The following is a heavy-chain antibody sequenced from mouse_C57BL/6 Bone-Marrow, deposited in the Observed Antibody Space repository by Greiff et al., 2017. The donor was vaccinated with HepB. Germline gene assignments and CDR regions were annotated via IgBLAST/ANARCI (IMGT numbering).Heavy chain of an antibody. Sequence: VQLKQSGPVLVKPGASVKMSCKASGYTFTDYYMNWVKQSHGKSLEWIGVINPYNGGTSYNQKFKGKATLTVDKSSSTAYMELNSLTSEDSAVYYCASFITTVVATGQYFDYWGQGTTLTVSS. CDR1: GYTFTDYY. V-gene: IGHV1-19*01. D-gene: IGHD1-1*01. J-gene: IGHJ2*01. CDR2: INPYNGGT. CDR3: ASFITTVVATGQYFDY.